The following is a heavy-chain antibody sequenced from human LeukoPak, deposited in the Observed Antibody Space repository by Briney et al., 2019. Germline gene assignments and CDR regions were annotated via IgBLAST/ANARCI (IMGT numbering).Heavy chain of an antibody. D-gene: IGHD1-26*01. V-gene: IGHV4-39*07. J-gene: IGHJ4*01. CDR2: IYYSGST. CDR3: ARDGGSTSTGVFDY. CDR1: GGSISSSSYY. Sequence: SETLSLTCTVSGGSISSSSYYWGWIRQPPGKGLEWIGSIYYSGSTYYNPSLKSRVTISVDTSKNQFSLKLSSVTAADTAVYYCARDGGSTSTGVFDYWGHGTLGTASP.